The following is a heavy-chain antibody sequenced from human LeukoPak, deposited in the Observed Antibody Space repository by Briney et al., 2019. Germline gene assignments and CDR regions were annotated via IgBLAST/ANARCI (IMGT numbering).Heavy chain of an antibody. V-gene: IGHV1-46*01. J-gene: IGHJ6*03. D-gene: IGHD2-15*01. CDR3: ARDTKGEGYYYMDV. Sequence: EASVKVSCKASGYTFTSYYMHWVRQAPGQGLEWMGIINPSGGSTSYAQKLQGRVTMTTDTSTSTAYMELRSLRSDDTAVYYCARDTKGEGYYYMDVWGKGTTVTVSS. CDR1: GYTFTSYY. CDR2: INPSGGST.